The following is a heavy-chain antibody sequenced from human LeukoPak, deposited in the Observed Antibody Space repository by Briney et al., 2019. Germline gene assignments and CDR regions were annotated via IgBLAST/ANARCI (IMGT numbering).Heavy chain of an antibody. Sequence: GASVKVSCKASGYTFTSYYMHWVRQAPGQGLEWMGIINPSGGSTSYAQKFQGRVTMTRDMSTSTVYMELSSLRSEDTAVYYCARDGTATTEGYYYMDVWGKGTTVTVSS. V-gene: IGHV1-46*01. CDR3: ARDGTATTEGYYYMDV. D-gene: IGHD4-11*01. CDR2: INPSGGST. J-gene: IGHJ6*03. CDR1: GYTFTSYY.